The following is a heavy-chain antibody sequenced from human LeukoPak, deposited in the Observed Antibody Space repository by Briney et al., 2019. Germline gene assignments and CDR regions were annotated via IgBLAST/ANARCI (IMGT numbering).Heavy chain of an antibody. CDR2: IYYSGST. J-gene: IGHJ4*02. D-gene: IGHD2-2*01. Sequence: SETLSLTCTVSGGSISGSSYYWGRIRQPPGKGLEWIGSIYYSGSTYYNPSLKSRVTISVDTSKNQFSLKLSSVTAADTAVYYCVRYCSSTSCRYFDYWGQGTLVTVSS. CDR1: GGSISGSSYY. CDR3: VRYCSSTSCRYFDY. V-gene: IGHV4-39*07.